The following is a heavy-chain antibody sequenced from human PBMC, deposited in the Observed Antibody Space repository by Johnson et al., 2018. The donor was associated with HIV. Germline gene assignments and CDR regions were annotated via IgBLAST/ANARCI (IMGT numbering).Heavy chain of an antibody. CDR1: GFTFDDYG. J-gene: IGHJ3*02. Sequence: VQLVESGGGVVRPGGSLRLSCAASGFTFDDYGMSWVRQAPGKGLEWVSGISWNSEDIDNADSVEGRFTISRDNSQNTLYLQMNSLIAEDTAVYYCARDGRWGSIDAFDIWCQGTMVTVSS. V-gene: IGHV3-20*04. CDR2: ISWNSEDI. CDR3: ARDGRWGSIDAFDI. D-gene: IGHD7-27*01.